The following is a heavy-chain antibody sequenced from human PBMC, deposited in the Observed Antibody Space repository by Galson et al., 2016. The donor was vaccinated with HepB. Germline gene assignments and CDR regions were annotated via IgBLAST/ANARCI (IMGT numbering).Heavy chain of an antibody. Sequence: SLRLSCAASGFPFRNYWMHWVRQAPGRGLMWVSRISSDGNTTTYADSVKGRFTISRDNAKNTLYLQMNSLRAEDTAMYFCTRGLATVADTWFDPWGQGTLVTVSS. CDR2: ISSDGNTT. D-gene: IGHD6-19*01. CDR3: TRGLATVADTWFDP. CDR1: GFPFRNYW. J-gene: IGHJ5*02. V-gene: IGHV3-74*01.